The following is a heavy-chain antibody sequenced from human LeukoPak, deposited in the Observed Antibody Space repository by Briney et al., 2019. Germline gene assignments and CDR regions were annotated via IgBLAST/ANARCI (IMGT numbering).Heavy chain of an antibody. D-gene: IGHD6-6*01. CDR1: GFTFSTSW. CDR2: INGDGGIT. Sequence: PGGSLRLSCAASGFTFSTSWMNWVRQAPGKGPVWVSRINGDGGITAYADSVKGRFTISRDNAKNALSLQMNSLSAEDTAVYYCRYGSSSGDYWGQGTLVTVSS. CDR3: RYGSSSGDY. V-gene: IGHV3-74*01. J-gene: IGHJ4*02.